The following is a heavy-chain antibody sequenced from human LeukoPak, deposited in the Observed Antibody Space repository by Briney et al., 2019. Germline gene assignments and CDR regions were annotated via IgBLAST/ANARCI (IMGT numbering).Heavy chain of an antibody. J-gene: IGHJ3*02. V-gene: IGHV1-2*06. CDR2: INPNSGGT. CDR1: GYTFTGYY. D-gene: IGHD3-3*01. Sequence: ASVKVSCKASGYTFTGYYMHWVRQAPGQGLEWMGRINPNSGGTNYAQKLQGRVTMTTDTSTSTAYMELRSLRSDDTAVYYCARDRHYDFWSGYYTGDAFDIWGQGTMVTVSS. CDR3: ARDRHYDFWSGYYTGDAFDI.